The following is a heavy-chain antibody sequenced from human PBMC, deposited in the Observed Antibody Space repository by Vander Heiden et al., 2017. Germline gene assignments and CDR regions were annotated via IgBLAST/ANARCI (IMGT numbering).Heavy chain of an antibody. CDR1: GFSFSTYG. V-gene: IGHV3-33*01. Sequence: QVQLVESGGGVVQPGRSLRLSCAASGFSFSTYGMHWVRKAAGKGLEWVAVIWYDGSNKYYADSVKGRFTISRDNSKNTLYLQMNSLRAEDTAVYYCARVAFGYSYGRIDYWGQGTLVTVSS. CDR3: ARVAFGYSYGRIDY. J-gene: IGHJ4*02. CDR2: IWYDGSNK. D-gene: IGHD5-18*01.